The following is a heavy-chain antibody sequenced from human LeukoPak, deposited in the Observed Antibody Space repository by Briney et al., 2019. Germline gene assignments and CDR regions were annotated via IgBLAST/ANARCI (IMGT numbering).Heavy chain of an antibody. Sequence: SETLSLTCAVYGGSFSGYYWSWIRQPPGKGLEWIGEIDHSGSTNYNPSLKSRVTISVDTSKNQFSLKLSSVTAADTAVYYCARGKPARGSGRSSFDYWGQGTLVTVSS. J-gene: IGHJ4*02. CDR3: ARGKPARGSGRSSFDY. CDR1: GGSFSGYY. D-gene: IGHD3-10*01. CDR2: IDHSGST. V-gene: IGHV4-34*01.